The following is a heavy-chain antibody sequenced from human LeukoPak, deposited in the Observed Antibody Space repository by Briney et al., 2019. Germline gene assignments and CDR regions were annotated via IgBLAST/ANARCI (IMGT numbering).Heavy chain of an antibody. CDR3: ARRYHYDSKEIDY. CDR1: GFTFSRYA. Sequence: GRSLRLSCAASGFTFSRYAMHWVRQAPGKGLEWVALISYDGSDKYYADSVKGRFTISRDNSKNTLYLEMNSLRAEDKAVYYCARRYHYDSKEIDYWGQGTRVTVSS. V-gene: IGHV3-30*04. D-gene: IGHD3-22*01. J-gene: IGHJ4*02. CDR2: ISYDGSDK.